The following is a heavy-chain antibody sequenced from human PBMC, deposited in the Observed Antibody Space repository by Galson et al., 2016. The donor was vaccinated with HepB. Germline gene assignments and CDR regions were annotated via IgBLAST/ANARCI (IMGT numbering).Heavy chain of an antibody. CDR2: ISSSSSYI. J-gene: IGHJ4*02. D-gene: IGHD4-17*01. V-gene: IGHV3-21*01. CDR3: ARSNDYGDYYFDY. CDR1: GFTFSSYS. Sequence: SLRLSCAASGFTFSSYSMNWVRQAPGKGLEWVSSISSSSSYIYYADSVKGRFTISRDNAKNSLYLQMNSLRAEGTAVYYCARSNDYGDYYFDYWGQGTLVTVSS.